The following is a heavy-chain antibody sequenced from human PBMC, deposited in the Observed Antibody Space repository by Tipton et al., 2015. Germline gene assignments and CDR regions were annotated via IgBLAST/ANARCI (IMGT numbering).Heavy chain of an antibody. D-gene: IGHD3-22*01. CDR2: IYYSGIT. Sequence: TLSLTCSVSGGSVSSDSYYWSWIRQPPGKGLEWIGIIYYSGITNYNPSLESRVTISVDMSKNQFSLKLSSVTAADTAVYYCAREGDYYDNSGHYLFDYWGQGTLVTVSS. CDR1: GGSVSSDSYY. CDR3: AREGDYYDNSGHYLFDY. J-gene: IGHJ4*02. V-gene: IGHV4-61*01.